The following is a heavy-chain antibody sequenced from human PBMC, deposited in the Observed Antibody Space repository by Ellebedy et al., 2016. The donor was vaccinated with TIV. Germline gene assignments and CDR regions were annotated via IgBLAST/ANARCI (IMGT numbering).Heavy chain of an antibody. CDR1: GYSFIDYA. V-gene: IGHV1-18*04. CDR2: ISAYNGNT. CDR3: ARDANGFDY. J-gene: IGHJ4*02. Sequence: AASVKVSCKASGYSFIDYAVSWVRQAPGQGLEWMGWISAYNGNTNYAQKFQGRVTMTRDTSASTVYIELRSLRSDDTAIYYCARDANGFDYWGQGTLVTVSS. D-gene: IGHD1-1*01.